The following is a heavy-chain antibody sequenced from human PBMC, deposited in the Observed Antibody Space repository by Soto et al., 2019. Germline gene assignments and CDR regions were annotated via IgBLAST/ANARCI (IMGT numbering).Heavy chain of an antibody. J-gene: IGHJ4*02. CDR3: ARVVVVVAATLPWPYYFDY. Sequence: SETLSLTCAVYGASFTDYYWSWIRQPPGKGLEWIGEINHSGSTNYNPSLTSRVTMSVDTSKNQVSLKLSPVTAADTAVYYCARVVVVVAATLPWPYYFDYWGQGTLVTVSS. CDR1: GASFTDYY. CDR2: INHSGST. V-gene: IGHV4-34*01. D-gene: IGHD2-15*01.